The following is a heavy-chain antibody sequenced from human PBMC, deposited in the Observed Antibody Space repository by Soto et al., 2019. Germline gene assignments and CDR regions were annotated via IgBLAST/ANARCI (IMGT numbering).Heavy chain of an antibody. V-gene: IGHV4-59*01. CDR1: GGSISSYY. J-gene: IGHJ4*02. Sequence: QVQLQESGPGLVKPSETLSLMCTVSGGSISSYYWSWIRQPPGKGLEWIGYIYYSGSTNYNPSLKSRATIAVDTSKNQFSRKLSSVTAADTAVYYCARERRDGYKHYFDYWGQGTLVTVSS. CDR2: IYYSGST. CDR3: ARERRDGYKHYFDY. D-gene: IGHD5-12*01.